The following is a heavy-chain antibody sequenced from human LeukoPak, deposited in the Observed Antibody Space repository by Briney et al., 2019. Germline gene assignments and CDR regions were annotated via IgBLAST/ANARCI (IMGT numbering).Heavy chain of an antibody. V-gene: IGHV3-7*01. J-gene: IGHJ6*03. Sequence: PGGSLRLSCAASGFTFNTFWMTWVRQAPGKGLEWVANINQDGSEKYYVDSVKGRFTISRDNAKNSLYLQVNSLRVEDTAVYYCARQRNWGITMVRGYYYYMDVWGKGTTVTISS. CDR1: GFTFNTFW. D-gene: IGHD3-10*01. CDR2: INQDGSEK. CDR3: ARQRNWGITMVRGYYYYMDV.